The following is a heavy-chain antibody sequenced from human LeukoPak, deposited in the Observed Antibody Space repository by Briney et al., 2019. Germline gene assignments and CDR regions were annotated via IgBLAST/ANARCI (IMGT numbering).Heavy chain of an antibody. V-gene: IGHV1-8*01. Sequence: ASVKVSCKTSGYTFISYFMHWVRQATGQGLEWMGWMNPNSGNTGYAQKFQGRVTMTRNTSISTAYMELSSLRSEDTAVYYCARGRREMATKYNKSLFFDYWGQGTLVTVSS. CDR3: ARGRREMATKYNKSLFFDY. CDR2: MNPNSGNT. D-gene: IGHD5-24*01. J-gene: IGHJ4*02. CDR1: GYTFISYF.